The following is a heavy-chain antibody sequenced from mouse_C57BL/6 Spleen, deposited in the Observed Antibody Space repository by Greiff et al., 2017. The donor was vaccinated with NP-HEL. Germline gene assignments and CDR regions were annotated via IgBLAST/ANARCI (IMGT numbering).Heavy chain of an antibody. D-gene: IGHD1-1*01. CDR2: INPNNGGT. CDR3: ARSDYCSSLYYVDS. V-gene: IGHV1-18*01. J-gene: IGHJ2*01. Sequence: EVQLQQSGPELVKPGASVKIPCKASGYTFTDYNMDWVKQSHGKSLEWIGDINPNNGGTIYNQKFKGKATLTVDKSSSTAYMDLRCLTSEETAVYYCARSDYCSSLYYVDSWGQGNTLTVAS. CDR1: GYTFTDYN.